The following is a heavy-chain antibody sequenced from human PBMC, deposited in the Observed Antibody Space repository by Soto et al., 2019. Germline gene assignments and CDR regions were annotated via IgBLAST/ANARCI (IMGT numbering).Heavy chain of an antibody. Sequence: ASVKVSCKASGGTFSSYAISWVRQAPGQGLEWIGGIIPIFGTANYAQKFQGRVTITADESTSTAYMELSSLRSEDTAVYYCARSRYYDFWSGYHYFDYWGQGTLVTVSS. J-gene: IGHJ4*02. V-gene: IGHV1-69*13. CDR1: GGTFSSYA. CDR3: ARSRYYDFWSGYHYFDY. D-gene: IGHD3-3*01. CDR2: IIPIFGTA.